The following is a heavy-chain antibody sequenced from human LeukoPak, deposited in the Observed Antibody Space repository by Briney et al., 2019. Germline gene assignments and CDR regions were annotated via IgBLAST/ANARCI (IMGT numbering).Heavy chain of an antibody. J-gene: IGHJ5*02. Sequence: SETLSLTCAVYGGSFSGYYWSWIRQPPGKGLEWIGEINHSGSTNYNPSLKSRVTISVDTSKNQFSLKLSSVTAADTAVYYCARDLRGIAAAGTIDPWGQGTLVTVSS. CDR2: INHSGST. CDR3: ARDLRGIAAAGTIDP. D-gene: IGHD6-13*01. CDR1: GGSFSGYY. V-gene: IGHV4-34*01.